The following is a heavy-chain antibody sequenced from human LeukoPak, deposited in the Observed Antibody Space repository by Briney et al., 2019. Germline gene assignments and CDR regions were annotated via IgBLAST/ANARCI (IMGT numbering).Heavy chain of an antibody. CDR3: ARGGVVTQPGYFQH. CDR2: IYTSGST. J-gene: IGHJ1*01. Sequence: PSETLSLTCTVSGVSIGSYYWNWIRQPAGKGLEWIGRIYTSGSTNFNPSLKRRVTMSVYTSMNQFSLKLSSVTAADTAVYYCARGGVVTQPGYFQHWGQGTLVTVSS. D-gene: IGHD3-3*01. V-gene: IGHV4-4*07. CDR1: GVSIGSYY.